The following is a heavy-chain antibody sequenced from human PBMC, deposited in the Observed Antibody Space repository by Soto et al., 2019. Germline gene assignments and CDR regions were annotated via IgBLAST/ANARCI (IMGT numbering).Heavy chain of an antibody. CDR1: GGSISSYY. Sequence: SETLSLTCTVSGGSISSYYWSWIRQPPGKGLEWIGYIYYSGSTNYNPSLKSRVTISVDTSKNQFSLKLSSVTAADTAVYYCARTYRYYDFWSGYPPPPWFDPWGQGTLVTVS. V-gene: IGHV4-59*08. J-gene: IGHJ5*02. CDR2: IYYSGST. D-gene: IGHD3-3*01. CDR3: ARTYRYYDFWSGYPPPPWFDP.